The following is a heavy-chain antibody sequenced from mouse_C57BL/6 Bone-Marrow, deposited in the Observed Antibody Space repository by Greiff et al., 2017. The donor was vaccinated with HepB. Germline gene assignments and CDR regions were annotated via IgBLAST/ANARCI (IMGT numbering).Heavy chain of an antibody. Sequence: VQLQQSGAELVRPGASVTLSCKASGYTFTDYEMHWVKQTPVHGLEWIGAIDPETGGTAYNQKFKGKAILTADKSSSTAYMELRSLTSEDSAVYYCTRKGTTVVARYWYFDVWGTGTTVTVSS. D-gene: IGHD1-1*01. J-gene: IGHJ1*03. CDR3: TRKGTTVVARYWYFDV. CDR1: GYTFTDYE. V-gene: IGHV1-15*01. CDR2: IDPETGGT.